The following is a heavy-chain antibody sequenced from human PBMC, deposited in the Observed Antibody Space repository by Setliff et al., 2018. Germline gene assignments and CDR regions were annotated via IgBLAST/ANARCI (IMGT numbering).Heavy chain of an antibody. CDR1: GGTFSDYH. CDR2: INHRGST. Sequence: SETLSLTCAAYGGTFSDYHWTWIRQSPEKGLEWIGEINHRGSTNFNPSLKSRVTISVDTSKNQFSLKLSSVTAADTAVYYCARGDSFYYFMDVWGKGTTVTVSS. V-gene: IGHV4-34*01. J-gene: IGHJ6*03. CDR3: ARGDSFYYFMDV.